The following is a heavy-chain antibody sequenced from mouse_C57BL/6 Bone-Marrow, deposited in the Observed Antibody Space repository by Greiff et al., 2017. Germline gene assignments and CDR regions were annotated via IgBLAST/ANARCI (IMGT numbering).Heavy chain of an antibody. CDR1: GFTFSSYA. V-gene: IGHV5-9-1*02. CDR2: ISSGGDYI. D-gene: IGHD1-1*01. Sequence: EVMLVESGEGLVKPGGSLKLSCAASGFTFSSYAMSWVRQTPEKRLEWVAYISSGGDYIYYADTVKGRFTLSRENDRNTLYLQMSSLKSEDTAMYYCTRDPAVGGMDYWGKGTSVTVSS. J-gene: IGHJ4*01. CDR3: TRDPAVGGMDY.